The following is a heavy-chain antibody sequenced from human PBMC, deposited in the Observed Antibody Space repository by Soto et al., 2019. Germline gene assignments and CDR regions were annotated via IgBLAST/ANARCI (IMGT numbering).Heavy chain of an antibody. CDR3: ARGTSGAFDV. CDR1: GFTFSTFW. J-gene: IGHJ3*01. CDR2: IQQDGSEK. D-gene: IGHD3-10*01. Sequence: PGGSLRLSCAASGFTFSTFWMSWVRQAPGKGLEWVANIQQDGSEKYYVDSVKGRFTISRDNAKNSLYLQMNSLRAEDTALYYCARGTSGAFDVWGQGTMVTVS. V-gene: IGHV3-7*01.